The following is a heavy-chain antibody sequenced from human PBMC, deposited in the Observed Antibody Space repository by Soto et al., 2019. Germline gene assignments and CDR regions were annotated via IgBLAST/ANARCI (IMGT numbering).Heavy chain of an antibody. D-gene: IGHD2-15*01. J-gene: IGHJ4*02. Sequence: PSETLSLTCSVSGGSFTGDYWSWIRQPAGKGLQWIGRVFGNGAGTPIYNSLLKSRARMSADPSKRQFSLTLTSVTAADTAVYYCARDLPPYGGRRSPPTGAFEDWGQGXMLTVYS. CDR3: ARDLPPYGGRRSPPTGAFED. CDR2: VFGNGAGTP. CDR1: GGSFTGDY. V-gene: IGHV4-4*07.